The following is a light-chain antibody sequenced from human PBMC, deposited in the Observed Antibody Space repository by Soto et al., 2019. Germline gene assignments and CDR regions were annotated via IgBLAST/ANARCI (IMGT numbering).Light chain of an antibody. V-gene: IGLV2-14*01. CDR2: EVS. CDR3: SSYTSGSTGV. J-gene: IGLJ3*02. Sequence: QSALTQPASVSGSPGQSITISCTGTSSDVGAYSYVSWYQQHPGKAPKLMIYEVSNRPSGVSNRFSGSKSGNTASLTISGLQAEDEGDYYCSSYTSGSTGVFGGGTKVTVL. CDR1: SSDVGAYSY.